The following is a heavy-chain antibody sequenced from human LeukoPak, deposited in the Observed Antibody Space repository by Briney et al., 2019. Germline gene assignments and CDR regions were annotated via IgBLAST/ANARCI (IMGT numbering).Heavy chain of an antibody. Sequence: PGGPLRLSCAASGFTVSSNYMSWVRQAPGKGLEWLSVMYSGGSTYYADSVEGRFTISRDKSKNTLYLQMNSLRAEDTAVYYCARDQRMSSSSYYYYYYMDVWGKGTTITVSS. CDR1: GFTVSSNY. V-gene: IGHV3-53*01. D-gene: IGHD6-6*01. CDR2: MYSGGST. J-gene: IGHJ6*03. CDR3: ARDQRMSSSSYYYYYYMDV.